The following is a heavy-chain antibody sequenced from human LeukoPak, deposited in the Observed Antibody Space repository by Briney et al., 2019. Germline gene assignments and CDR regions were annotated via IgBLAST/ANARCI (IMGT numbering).Heavy chain of an antibody. V-gene: IGHV4-34*01. CDR1: GGSFSGYY. D-gene: IGHD3-10*01. CDR3: ARDTVRGVTFFDY. CDR2: INHSGSI. Sequence: SETLSLTCTVYGGSFSGYYWSWIRQPPGRGLEWIGEINHSGSINYNPSLKSRVTISVDTSKNQFSLKLSSVTAADTAVYYCARDTVRGVTFFDYWGQGTLVTVSS. J-gene: IGHJ4*02.